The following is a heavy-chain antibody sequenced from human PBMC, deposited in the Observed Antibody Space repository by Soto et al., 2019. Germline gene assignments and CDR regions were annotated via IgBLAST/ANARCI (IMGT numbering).Heavy chain of an antibody. D-gene: IGHD6-13*01. CDR1: GYIFTNYY. J-gene: IGHJ4*02. V-gene: IGHV1-46*01. CDR2: INPLPTSGST. Sequence: QVQLVQSGAAVKKPGASVKVSCKASGYIFTNYYIHWVRQAPGQGLEWMAIINPLPTSGSTTYAQKLQGRVTVSRDTSMSTVYLELSSLRSDDTAVYYCARDLAAAAYCGQRALVTASS. CDR3: ARDLAAAAY.